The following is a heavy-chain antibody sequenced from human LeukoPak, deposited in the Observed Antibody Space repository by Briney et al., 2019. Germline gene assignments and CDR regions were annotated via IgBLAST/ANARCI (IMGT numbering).Heavy chain of an antibody. CDR1: GGSISSSTYY. V-gene: IGHV4-39*01. D-gene: IGHD1-14*01. J-gene: IGHJ4*02. CDR3: ARHNPYFDY. CDR2: IYYSGSTYSGST. Sequence: SETLSLTCTVSGGSISSSTYYWGWIRQPPGKGLEWIGNIYYSGSTYSGSTYYNPSLKSRVTTSVDTSKNQFSLKLSSVTAADTAVYYCARHNPYFDYWGQGALVTVSS.